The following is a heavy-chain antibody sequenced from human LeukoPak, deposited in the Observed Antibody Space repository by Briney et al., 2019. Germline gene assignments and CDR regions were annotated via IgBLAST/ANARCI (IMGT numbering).Heavy chain of an antibody. J-gene: IGHJ4*02. CDR2: IKSKTDGGTT. CDR3: ARDFDCGGDCYLHD. CDR1: GFTFSNAW. Sequence: GGSLRLSCAASGFTFSNAWMSWVRQAPGKGLEWVGRIKSKTDGGTTDYAAPVKGRFTISRDNSKNTLYLQMNSLRAEDTAVYYCARDFDCGGDCYLHDWGQGTLVTVSS. V-gene: IGHV3-15*01. D-gene: IGHD2-21*02.